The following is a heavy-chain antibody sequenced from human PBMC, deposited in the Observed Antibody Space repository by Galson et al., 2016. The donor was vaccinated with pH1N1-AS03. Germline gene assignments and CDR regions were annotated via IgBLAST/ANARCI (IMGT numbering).Heavy chain of an antibody. Sequence: SLRLSCAASGFTFDTYGMHWVRLAPGKGLEWVAVVSYDGRNDFYADSVKGRFTISRDTYKNTLYLQMNSLRAEDTAVYFCARDRYGGNFGMDVWGQGTTVTVSS. CDR1: GFTFDTYG. V-gene: IGHV3-30*03. J-gene: IGHJ6*02. D-gene: IGHD1-14*01. CDR3: ARDRYGGNFGMDV. CDR2: VSYDGRND.